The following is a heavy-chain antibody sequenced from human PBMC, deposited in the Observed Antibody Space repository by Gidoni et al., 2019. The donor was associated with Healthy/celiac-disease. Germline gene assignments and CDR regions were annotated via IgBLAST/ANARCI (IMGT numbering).Heavy chain of an antibody. D-gene: IGHD3-22*01. J-gene: IGHJ4*02. CDR3: ARDGGYYYDSSGYYPSSYFDY. V-gene: IGHV4-59*01. CDR2: IYYSGST. CDR1: VGSISSYY. Sequence: QVQLQESGPGLVKPSETLSLTCIVSVGSISSYYWSWIRQPPGKGLEWIGYIYYSGSTNYNPSLKSRVTISVDTSKNQFSLKLSSVTAADTAVYYCARDGGYYYDSSGYYPSSYFDYWGQGTLVTVSS.